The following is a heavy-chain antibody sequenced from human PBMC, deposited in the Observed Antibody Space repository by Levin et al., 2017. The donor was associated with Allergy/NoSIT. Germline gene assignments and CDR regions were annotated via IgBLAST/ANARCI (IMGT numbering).Heavy chain of an antibody. CDR1: GISFSSYG. CDR3: ARSEAGSGSPGHY. Sequence: GGSLRLSCATSGISFSSYGMHWVRQAPGKGLEWVAVIWNDGSKKYYADSVRGRFTISRDNSKNTLYLQMNSLRAEDTAVYYCARSEAGSGSPGHYWGQGTLVTVSS. J-gene: IGHJ4*02. CDR2: IWNDGSKK. D-gene: IGHD6-19*01. V-gene: IGHV3-33*01.